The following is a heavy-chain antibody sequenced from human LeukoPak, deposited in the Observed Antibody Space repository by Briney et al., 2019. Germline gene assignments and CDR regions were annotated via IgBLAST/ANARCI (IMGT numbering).Heavy chain of an antibody. J-gene: IGHJ4*02. Sequence: PGGSLRLSCTASGLTFSSYAMSWARQAPVKELKWVSAISGSGGSTYYADSVKGRFTISRDNSKNTLYLQRNSLRAEDTAVYYCAKFPIVVVVAASLDYWGQGTLVTVSS. V-gene: IGHV3-23*01. CDR1: GLTFSSYA. D-gene: IGHD2-15*01. CDR3: AKFPIVVVVAASLDY. CDR2: ISGSGGST.